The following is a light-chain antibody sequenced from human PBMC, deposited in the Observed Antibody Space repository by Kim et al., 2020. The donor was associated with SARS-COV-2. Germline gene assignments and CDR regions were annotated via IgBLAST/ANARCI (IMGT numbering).Light chain of an antibody. Sequence: RVKVCGNGSGDNNWAGNGVDWYQHLVGPAPKRLIYGEKNGGIGDPDRFSGSKSGTSASLKNTEDQDEDEDDYYGQHEDRSMSGYVFGTGTKVTVL. CDR2: GEK. CDR1: GDNNWAGNG. J-gene: IGLJ1*01. CDR3: QHEDRSMSGYV. V-gene: IGLV1-40*01.